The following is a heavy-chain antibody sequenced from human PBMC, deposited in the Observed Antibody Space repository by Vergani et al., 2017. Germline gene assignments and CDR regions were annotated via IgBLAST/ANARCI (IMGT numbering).Heavy chain of an antibody. Sequence: EVQLVQSGAEVKKPGATMKISCKVSGYTFTDHYMHWVKQAPGKGLEWMGLVDPEDGETIYAEKFKGRVTIAADTSTDTAHLELSSLRSEDTAVYYCAKNPGISTTRHYYAMDVWGQGTTVTVSS. CDR3: AKNPGISTTRHYYAMDV. J-gene: IGHJ6*02. D-gene: IGHD1-1*01. CDR1: GYTFTDHY. CDR2: VDPEDGET. V-gene: IGHV1-69-2*01.